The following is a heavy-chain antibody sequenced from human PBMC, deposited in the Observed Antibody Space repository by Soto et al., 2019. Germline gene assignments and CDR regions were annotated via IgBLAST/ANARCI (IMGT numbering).Heavy chain of an antibody. CDR3: ARIRSRTVAIVDF. Sequence: SETLSLTCAVSGYSITSSHWWGWIRQPPGKGLEWIGDIYFSGSTHHNPSLKSRVTMSVDTSKNQFSLEMSSVTAVDTAVYYCARIRSRTVAIVDFWGQGTLVTVS. V-gene: IGHV4-28*01. CDR1: GYSITSSHW. CDR2: IYFSGST. J-gene: IGHJ4*02. D-gene: IGHD4-17*01.